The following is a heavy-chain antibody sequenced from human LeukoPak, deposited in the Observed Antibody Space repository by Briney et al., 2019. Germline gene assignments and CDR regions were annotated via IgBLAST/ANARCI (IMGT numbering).Heavy chain of an antibody. V-gene: IGHV1-69*01. J-gene: IGHJ4*02. CDR3: ARGLPYYYDSSGYGSPFDY. Sequence: SVKVSCKASGGTFSSYAISWVRQALGQGLEWMGGIIPIFGTANYAQKFQGRVTITADESTSTAYMELSSLRSEDTAVYYCARGLPYYYDSSGYGSPFDYWGQGTLVTVSS. CDR1: GGTFSSYA. D-gene: IGHD3-22*01. CDR2: IIPIFGTA.